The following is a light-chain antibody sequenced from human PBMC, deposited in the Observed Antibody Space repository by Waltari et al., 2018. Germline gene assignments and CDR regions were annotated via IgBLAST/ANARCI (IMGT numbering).Light chain of an antibody. CDR3: QQYYNNPLT. J-gene: IGKJ4*01. CDR2: WAS. CDR1: QSVFYNSNNKDY. Sequence: DIVMTQSPDSLAVSLGERATINCKSSQSVFYNSNNKDYLAWYQQRPGQPPKLLISWASTREAGVPARFSGSGSGTYFTLTISSLQAEDVAVYYCQQYYNNPLTFGGGTKVEI. V-gene: IGKV4-1*01.